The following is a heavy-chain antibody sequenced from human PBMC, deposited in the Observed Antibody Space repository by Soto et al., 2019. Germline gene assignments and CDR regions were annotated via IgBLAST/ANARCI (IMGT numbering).Heavy chain of an antibody. J-gene: IGHJ4*02. CDR2: IIPIFGTA. CDR3: ASGYNRRTGTTHGALDY. V-gene: IGHV1-69*06. D-gene: IGHD1-7*01. CDR1: GGTFSSYA. Sequence: GASVKVSCKASGGTFSSYAISWVRQAPGQGLEWMGGIIPIFGTANYAQKFQGRVTITADKSTSTAYMELSSLRSEDTAVYYCASGYNRRTGTTHGALDYWGQGTLVTVSS.